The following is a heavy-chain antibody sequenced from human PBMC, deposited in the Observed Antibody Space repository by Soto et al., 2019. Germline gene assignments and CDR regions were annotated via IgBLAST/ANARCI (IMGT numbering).Heavy chain of an antibody. Sequence: VQMVQSGAEVTKPGSSVKVSCKASGGTFSSYAISWVRQAPGQGLEWMGGIIPIFGTANYAQKFQGRVTITADETTSTAYMELSSMRSEDTAVYYCARVGMGLGYGMDVWGQGTTVTVSS. CDR1: GGTFSSYA. V-gene: IGHV1-69*01. CDR3: ARVGMGLGYGMDV. J-gene: IGHJ6*02. CDR2: IIPIFGTA.